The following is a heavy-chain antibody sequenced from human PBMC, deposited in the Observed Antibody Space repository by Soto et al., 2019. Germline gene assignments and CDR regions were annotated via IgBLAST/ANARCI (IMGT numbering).Heavy chain of an antibody. CDR1: GFTFSSYA. D-gene: IGHD1-26*01. CDR2: ISYDGSNK. CDR3: ARDWGWGNSGSYGNY. J-gene: IGHJ4*02. V-gene: IGHV3-30-3*01. Sequence: QVQLVESGGGVVQPGRSLRLSCAASGFTFSSYAMHWVRQAPGKGLEWVAVISYDGSNKYYADSVKGRFTISRDNSKNTLYLQTNSLRAEDTAVYYCARDWGWGNSGSYGNYWGQGTLVTVSS.